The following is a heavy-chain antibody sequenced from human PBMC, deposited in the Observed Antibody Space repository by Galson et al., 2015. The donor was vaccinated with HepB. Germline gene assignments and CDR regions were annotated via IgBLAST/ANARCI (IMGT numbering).Heavy chain of an antibody. V-gene: IGHV1-69*13. CDR1: GGTFSSYA. CDR2: IIPIFGTA. Sequence: SVKVSCKASGGTFSSYAISWVRQAPGQGLEWMGGIIPIFGTANYAQKFQGRVTITADESTSTAYMELSSLRSEDTAVYYCATLFFDSSGYYHVTGRSDYWGQGTLVTVSS. CDR3: ATLFFDSSGYYHVTGRSDY. J-gene: IGHJ4*02. D-gene: IGHD3-22*01.